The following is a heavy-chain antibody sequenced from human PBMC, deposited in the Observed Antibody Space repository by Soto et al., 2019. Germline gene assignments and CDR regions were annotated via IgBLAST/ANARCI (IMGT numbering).Heavy chain of an antibody. CDR3: GSGRNFYGDYGGVDY. D-gene: IGHD4-17*01. J-gene: IGHJ4*02. CDR2: IYYSGST. V-gene: IGHV4-39*01. Sequence: SSETLSLTCTVSGGTISSSSYYWVWIRQPPGKGLEWIGSIYYSGSTYYNPSLKSRVTITVDTSKNQFSLRLSSVTAADTAVYYCGSGRNFYGDYGGVDYWGRGTLLTVSS. CDR1: GGTISSSSYY.